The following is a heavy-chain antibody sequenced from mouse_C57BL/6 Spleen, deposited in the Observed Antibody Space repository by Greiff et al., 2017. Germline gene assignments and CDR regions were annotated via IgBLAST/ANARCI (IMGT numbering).Heavy chain of an antibody. D-gene: IGHD1-1*01. Sequence: VQLQESGPGLVQPSQSLSITCTVSGFSLTSYGVHWVRQSPGKGLEWLGVIWRGGSTDYNAAFMSRLSITKDNSKSQVFFKMNSLQADDTAIYYCAKLDYGSSHYAMDYWGQGTSVTVSS. CDR3: AKLDYGSSHYAMDY. CDR2: IWRGGST. V-gene: IGHV2-5*01. J-gene: IGHJ4*01. CDR1: GFSLTSYG.